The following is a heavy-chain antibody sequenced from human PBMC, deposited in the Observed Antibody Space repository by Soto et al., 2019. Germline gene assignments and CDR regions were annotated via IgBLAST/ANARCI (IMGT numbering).Heavy chain of an antibody. CDR1: GYTFSSIG. CDR3: ARDLDASVSYYTDY. V-gene: IGHV1-18*01. CDR2: ISPYKGNT. Sequence: QIQLVQSGAEVKKPGASVKVSCKASGYTFSSIGISWVRQAPGQGLEWMGWISPYKGNTHYAQGLQGRVTMTTDTSTSTADTELRSLRSDDTAVYYCARDLDASVSYYTDYWGQGTLVTVSS. D-gene: IGHD3-10*01. J-gene: IGHJ4*02.